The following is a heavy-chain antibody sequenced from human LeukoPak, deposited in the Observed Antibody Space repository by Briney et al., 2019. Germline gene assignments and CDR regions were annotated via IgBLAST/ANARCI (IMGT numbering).Heavy chain of an antibody. D-gene: IGHD5-12*01. CDR3: AKDLVATIHEGYDI. CDR1: GFTFSSYW. CDR2: IKQDGSEK. V-gene: IGHV3-7*03. Sequence: GGSLRLSCAASGFTFSSYWMSWVRQAPGKGLEWVANIKQDGSEKYYVDSVKGRFTISRDSSKNTLYLQMNSLRAEDTAIYYCAKDLVATIHEGYDIWGQGTMVTVSS. J-gene: IGHJ3*02.